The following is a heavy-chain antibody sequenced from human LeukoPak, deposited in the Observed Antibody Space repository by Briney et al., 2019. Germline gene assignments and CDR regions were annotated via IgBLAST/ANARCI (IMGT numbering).Heavy chain of an antibody. CDR3: ARCNYSSSPRTGYYYYYMDV. V-gene: IGHV1-24*01. CDR1: GYTLTELS. Sequence: ASVKVSCKVSGYTLTELSMHWVRQAPGKGLEWMGGFDPEDAETIYAQKFQGRVTMTEDTFTDTAYMELSSLRSEDTAVYYCARCNYSSSPRTGYYYYYMDVWGKGTTVTISS. D-gene: IGHD6-13*01. J-gene: IGHJ6*03. CDR2: FDPEDAET.